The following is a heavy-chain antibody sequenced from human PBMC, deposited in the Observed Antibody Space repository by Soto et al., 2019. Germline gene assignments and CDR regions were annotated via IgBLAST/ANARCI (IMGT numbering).Heavy chain of an antibody. V-gene: IGHV1-18*01. CDR3: ARAAFNILTGYLGY. J-gene: IGHJ4*02. D-gene: IGHD3-9*01. CDR2: ISAYNGNT. CDR1: GYTFTSYG. Sequence: ASVKVSCKASGYTFTSYGISWVRQAPGQGLEWMGWISAYNGNTNYARKLQGRVTMTRDTSISTAYMELSRLRSDDTAVYYCARAAFNILTGYLGYWGQGTLVTVSS.